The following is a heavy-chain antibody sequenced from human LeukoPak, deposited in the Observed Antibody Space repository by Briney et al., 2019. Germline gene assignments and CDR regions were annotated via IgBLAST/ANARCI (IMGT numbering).Heavy chain of an antibody. Sequence: GGSLRLSCAASGFTFSSYAMSWVRQAPGKGLEWVSAISGSGGSTYYADSVKGRFTISRDNSKNTLYLQMNSLRAEDTAVYYCAKAVKNTMVRGGSYYMDVWGKGTTVTISS. CDR2: ISGSGGST. D-gene: IGHD3-10*01. CDR1: GFTFSSYA. CDR3: AKAVKNTMVRGGSYYMDV. V-gene: IGHV3-23*01. J-gene: IGHJ6*03.